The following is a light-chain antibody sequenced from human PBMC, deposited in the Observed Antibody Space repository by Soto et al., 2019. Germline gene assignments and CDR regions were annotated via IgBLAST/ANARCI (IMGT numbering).Light chain of an antibody. V-gene: IGKV3-20*01. CDR2: ATS. Sequence: ILLTQSPATLSLSPGEGATLSCRASQSVSSSFLAWYQQQPGQAPRLLIYATSRRAPGIPDRFSGSGSGTDFTLTISRLEPEDFAVYYCHQFDSSLTFGQGTKVEIK. CDR3: HQFDSSLT. J-gene: IGKJ1*01. CDR1: QSVSSSF.